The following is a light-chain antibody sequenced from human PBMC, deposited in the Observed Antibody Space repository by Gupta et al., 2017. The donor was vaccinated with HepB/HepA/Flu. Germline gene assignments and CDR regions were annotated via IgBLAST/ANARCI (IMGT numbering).Light chain of an antibody. CDR2: DAS. V-gene: IGKV3D-11*02. CDR1: ESVGSE. Sequence: EIVLTQSPATLSLSPGERAPLSCRASESVGSEFAWYQQKPDQAPRLIIYDASKRDTGIPARFSGGGDKKDFTLTSSRREEEACDVYYVHQRCTLKTFGQGTKVEI. J-gene: IGKJ1*01. CDR3: HQRCTLKT.